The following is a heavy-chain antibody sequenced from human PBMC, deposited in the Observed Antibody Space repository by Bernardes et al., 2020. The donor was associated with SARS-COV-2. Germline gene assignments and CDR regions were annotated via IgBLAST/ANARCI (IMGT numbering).Heavy chain of an antibody. CDR1: GFTFRSYA. J-gene: IGHJ4*02. V-gene: IGHV3-23*01. CDR3: AKDGAYNGDYEQFDN. Sequence: GGSLRLSCAASGFTFRSYAMSWVRQAPGKGLEWVSTISDGGRTTYCADSVKGRFTISRDNSKNTLYLQMNSLRAEDTAVYYCAKDGAYNGDYEQFDNWGQGTLVTVSS. CDR2: ISDGGRTT. D-gene: IGHD4-17*01.